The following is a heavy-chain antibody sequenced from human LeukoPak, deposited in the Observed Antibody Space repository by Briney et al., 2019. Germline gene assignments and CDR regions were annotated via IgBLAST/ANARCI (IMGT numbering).Heavy chain of an antibody. CDR1: GYTFTSYY. D-gene: IGHD3-3*01. CDR3: ARGQASRAVFEAPQFDY. Sequence: ASVKVSCKASGYTFTSYYMHWVRQAPGQGLEWMGIINPSGGSTSYAQKFQGRVTMTRDTSTSTVHMELSSLRSEDTAVYYCARGQASRAVFEAPQFDYWGQGTLVTVSS. J-gene: IGHJ4*02. CDR2: INPSGGST. V-gene: IGHV1-46*01.